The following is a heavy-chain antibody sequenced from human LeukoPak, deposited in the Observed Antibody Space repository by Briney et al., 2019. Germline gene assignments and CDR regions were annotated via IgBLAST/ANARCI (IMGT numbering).Heavy chain of an antibody. CDR1: GYSCTDYY. V-gene: IGHV1-2*02. D-gene: IGHD6-19*01. CDR2: INPKSGGA. CDR3: ARDYIAMAGTGFDY. Sequence: GASVKVSCKASGYSCTDYYMRWMRQAPGQGLEWMGWINPKSGGANSAQKFQGRVTMTRDTSISTAYMELSRLRSDDTAMYYCARDYIAMAGTGFDYWGQGTLVTVSS. J-gene: IGHJ4*02.